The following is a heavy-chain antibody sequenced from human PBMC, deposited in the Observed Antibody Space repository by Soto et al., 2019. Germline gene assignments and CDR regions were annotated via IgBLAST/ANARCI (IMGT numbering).Heavy chain of an antibody. CDR2: IIPIFGTA. CDR1: GGTFSSYA. D-gene: IGHD3-22*01. J-gene: IGHJ4*02. Sequence: ASVKVSCKASGGTFSSYAISWVRQAPGQGLEWMGGIIPIFGTANYAQKFQGRVTITADESTSTAYMELSSLRSEDTAVYYCARGERMNYYDSSGYPALDYWGQGTLVTVSS. V-gene: IGHV1-69*13. CDR3: ARGERMNYYDSSGYPALDY.